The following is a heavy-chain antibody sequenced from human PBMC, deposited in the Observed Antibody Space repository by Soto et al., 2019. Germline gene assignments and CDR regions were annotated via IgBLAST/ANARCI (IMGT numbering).Heavy chain of an antibody. CDR1: GFTFSSYW. V-gene: IGHV3-74*01. J-gene: IGHJ4*02. CDR2: ITADGRST. D-gene: IGHD6-25*01. Sequence: EVQLVESGGELVQPWGSLRLSCAASGFTFSSYWMHWVRQAPGKGLVWLSRITADGRSTRYADSVRGRFPMSRDNVKNTLFLPMNSLSAEDTALSYCAGGGPKAADYWVRGTQVTVS. CDR3: AGGGPKAADY.